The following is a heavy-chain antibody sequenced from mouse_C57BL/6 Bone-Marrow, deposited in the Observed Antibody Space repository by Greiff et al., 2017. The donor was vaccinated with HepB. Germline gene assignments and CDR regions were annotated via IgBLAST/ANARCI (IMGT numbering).Heavy chain of an antibody. CDR2: IDPEDGET. Sequence: VQLQQSGPELVKPGASVKISCKASGYAFSSSWMHWVKQRTEQGLEWIGRIDPEDGETKYAPKFQGKATITADTSSNTAYLQLSSLTSEDTAVYYCARSGGVFDYWGQGTTLTVSS. CDR1: GYAFSSSW. V-gene: IGHV14-2*01. J-gene: IGHJ2*01. D-gene: IGHD3-2*02. CDR3: ARSGGVFDY.